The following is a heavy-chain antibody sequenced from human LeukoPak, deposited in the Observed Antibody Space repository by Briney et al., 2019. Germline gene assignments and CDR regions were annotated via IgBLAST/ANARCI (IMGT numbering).Heavy chain of an antibody. CDR2: ISAYNGNT. CDR3: ARDNYYYGMDV. Sequence: GASVKVSCKASGYTFTSYGISWVRQAPGQGLEWMGWISAYNGNTNYAQKLQGRVTMTTDTSTSTAYMELWSLRSDDTAVYYCARDNYYYGMDVWGQGTTVTVSS. V-gene: IGHV1-18*01. J-gene: IGHJ6*02. CDR1: GYTFTSYG.